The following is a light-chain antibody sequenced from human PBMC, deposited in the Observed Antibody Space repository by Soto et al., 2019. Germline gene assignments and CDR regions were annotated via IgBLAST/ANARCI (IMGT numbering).Light chain of an antibody. Sequence: EIVMTQSPATLSVSPGERATLSCRASQSVSSNLAWYQQKPGQPPRLLIYGASTRATGIPARFSGSGSGTEFTLTIDSLQSEDFAGYYCQQYDYWPPYTFGQGTTLEIK. CDR1: QSVSSN. CDR3: QQYDYWPPYT. J-gene: IGKJ2*01. V-gene: IGKV3-15*01. CDR2: GAS.